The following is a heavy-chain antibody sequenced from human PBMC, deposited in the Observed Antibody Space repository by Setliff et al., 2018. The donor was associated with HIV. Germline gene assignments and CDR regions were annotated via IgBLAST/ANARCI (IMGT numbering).Heavy chain of an antibody. V-gene: IGHV4-61*01. CDR2: IYYSGMT. J-gene: IGHJ4*02. Sequence: SETLSLTCTVSGGSISSGYYYWSWIRQPPGKGLEWIGDIYYSGMTNYNPSLQSRVTMSLDTSKNQFSLKLSSVTAADTAVYYCARHSPSDYWGQGTLVTVSS. CDR3: ARHSPSDY. CDR1: GGSISSGYYY.